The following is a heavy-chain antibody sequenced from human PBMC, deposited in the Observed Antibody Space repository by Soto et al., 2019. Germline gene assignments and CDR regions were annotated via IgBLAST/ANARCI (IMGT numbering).Heavy chain of an antibody. CDR1: GLTFNRYW. CDR2: INTDGSNT. D-gene: IGHD2-15*01. V-gene: IGHV3-74*01. CDR3: AREFCSGGNCYTYYFDT. Sequence: GGSLRLSCAASGLTFNRYWMHWVRHAPGKGLVWVSHINTDGSNTNYADSVKGRFTISRDNAKSTLFLQMNSLRDEDTAVYYCAREFCSGGNCYTYYFDTWGQGIQFTVSS. J-gene: IGHJ5*02.